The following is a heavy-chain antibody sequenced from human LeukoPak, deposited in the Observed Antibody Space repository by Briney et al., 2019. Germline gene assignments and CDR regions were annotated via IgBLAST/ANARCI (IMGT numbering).Heavy chain of an antibody. CDR3: AKDIVGARGGFDY. V-gene: IGHV3-23*01. D-gene: IGHD1-26*01. Sequence: GGSLRLSCAASGFTFSSSAMSWVRQAPGKGLEWVSAISGSGGSTYYADSVKGRFTISRDNSKNTLYLQMNSLRAEDTAVYYCAKDIVGARGGFDYWGQGTLVTVSS. J-gene: IGHJ4*02. CDR2: ISGSGGST. CDR1: GFTFSSSA.